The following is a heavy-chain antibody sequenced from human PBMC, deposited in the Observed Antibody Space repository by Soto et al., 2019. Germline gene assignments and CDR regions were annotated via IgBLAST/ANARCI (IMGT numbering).Heavy chain of an antibody. J-gene: IGHJ4*02. CDR1: GFTFSSYG. V-gene: IGHV3-30*03. D-gene: IGHD2-2*01. Sequence: GESLKISCAASGFTFSSYGMHWVHQAPGKGLEWVAVISYDGSNKYYADSVKGRFTISRDNSKNTLYLQMNSLRAEDTAVYYCAPDIVVVPAAFDYWGQGTLVTVSS. CDR2: ISYDGSNK. CDR3: APDIVVVPAAFDY.